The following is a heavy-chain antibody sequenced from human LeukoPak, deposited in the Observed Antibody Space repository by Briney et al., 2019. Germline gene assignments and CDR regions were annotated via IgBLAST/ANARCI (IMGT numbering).Heavy chain of an antibody. CDR2: ISAYNGNT. V-gene: IGHV1-18*01. CDR1: GYTFTRYG. CDR3: ARDPCRYRYGCLRFDP. Sequence: ASVNVSCKASGYTFTRYGISWVGQAPGHPREWMGWISAYNGNTNYAQKLQRRVTMTTDTSTSTAYMELTSLRSDDTAVYYCARDPCRYRYGCLRFDPWGQGTLVTVSS. J-gene: IGHJ5*02. D-gene: IGHD5-18*01.